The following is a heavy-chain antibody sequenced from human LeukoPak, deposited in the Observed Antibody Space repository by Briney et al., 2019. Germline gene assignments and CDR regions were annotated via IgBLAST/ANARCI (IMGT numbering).Heavy chain of an antibody. V-gene: IGHV3-53*05. CDR1: GLTVSSNY. CDR2: IYSGGST. J-gene: IGHJ4*02. CDR3: VRGVGLYDSIGYFDY. D-gene: IGHD3-22*01. Sequence: AGGSLRLSCAASGLTVSSNYMSWVRQAPGKGLEWVSVIYSGGSTYYADSVRGRFTISRDNSKNTLYLQMNSLRAEDTAVYYCVRGVGLYDSIGYFDYWGQGTLVTVSS.